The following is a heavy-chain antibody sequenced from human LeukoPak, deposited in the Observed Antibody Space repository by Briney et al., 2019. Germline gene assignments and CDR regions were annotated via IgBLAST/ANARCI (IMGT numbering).Heavy chain of an antibody. CDR1: GGSISSYY. Sequence: SETLSLTCTVSGGSISSYYWSWIRQPPGKGLEWIGYIYYSGSTNYNPPLKSRVTISVDTSKNQFSLKLSSVTAADTAVYYCARGGSSVDAFDIWGQGTMVTVSS. J-gene: IGHJ3*02. D-gene: IGHD6-6*01. CDR2: IYYSGST. V-gene: IGHV4-59*01. CDR3: ARGGSSVDAFDI.